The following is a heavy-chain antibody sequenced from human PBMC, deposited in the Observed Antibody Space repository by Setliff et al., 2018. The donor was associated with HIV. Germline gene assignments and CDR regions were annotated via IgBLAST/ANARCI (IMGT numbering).Heavy chain of an antibody. V-gene: IGHV4-34*01. D-gene: IGHD2-15*01. J-gene: IGHJ4*02. CDR2: INPGGSA. Sequence: TSETMSLTCAVYGGSFSAYYWSWVRQPPEKGLEWIGEINPGGSATYNPSLKSRVTISVDTSKNQFSLKLNTVTAADTAIYYCVLLEVPFIEGIAPPLWGQGSLVTAPQ. CDR3: VLLEVPFIEGIAPPL. CDR1: GGSFSAYY.